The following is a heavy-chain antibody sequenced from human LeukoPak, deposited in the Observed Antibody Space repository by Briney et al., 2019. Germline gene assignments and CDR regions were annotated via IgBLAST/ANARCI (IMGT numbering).Heavy chain of an antibody. V-gene: IGHV4-4*07. J-gene: IGHJ4*02. Sequence: SETLSLTCTVSGGSISSYYWSWIRQPAGKGLEWIGRIYTSGSTNYNPSLKSRVTMSVDTSKNQFSLKLSSVTAADTAVYYCARDAYYYDSSGYLHLDYWGQGTLVTVSS. D-gene: IGHD3-22*01. CDR2: IYTSGST. CDR1: GGSISSYY. CDR3: ARDAYYYDSSGYLHLDY.